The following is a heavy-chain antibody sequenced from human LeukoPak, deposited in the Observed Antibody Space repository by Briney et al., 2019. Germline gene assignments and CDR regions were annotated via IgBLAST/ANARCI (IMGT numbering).Heavy chain of an antibody. Sequence: SETLSLTCAVYGGSFSGYYWSWIRQPPGKGLEWIGEINHSGSTNYNPSLKSRVTISVDTSKNQFSLKLSSVTAADTAVYYCARQSGSYFIYWGQGTLVTVSS. CDR1: GGSFSGYY. CDR3: ARQSGSYFIY. CDR2: INHSGST. D-gene: IGHD1-26*01. J-gene: IGHJ4*02. V-gene: IGHV4-34*01.